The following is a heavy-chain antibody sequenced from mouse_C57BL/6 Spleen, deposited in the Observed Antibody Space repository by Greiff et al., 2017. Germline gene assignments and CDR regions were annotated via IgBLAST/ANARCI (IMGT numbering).Heavy chain of an antibody. J-gene: IGHJ4*01. CDR3: ARSTDYAMDY. Sequence: EVQGVESGPELVKPGASVKISCKASGYSFTGYYMNWVKQSPEKSLEWIGEINPSTGGTTYNQKFKAKATLTVDKSSSTAYMQLKSLTSEDSAVYYCARSTDYAMDYWGQGTSVTVSS. V-gene: IGHV1-42*01. CDR2: INPSTGGT. CDR1: GYSFTGYY.